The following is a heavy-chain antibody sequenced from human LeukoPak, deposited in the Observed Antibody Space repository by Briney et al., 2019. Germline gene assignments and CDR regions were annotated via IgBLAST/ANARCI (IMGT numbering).Heavy chain of an antibody. D-gene: IGHD2-21*01. Sequence: ASVTVSFKASGGTFISYAIRWVRQAPGQGLEWMGGIIAIFGTANYPQKFQGRVTLTTDESTSTDYMELRRLRSDDTAVYYCARDPPPRPCCAMVDYWGQGTLVTVSS. CDR3: ARDPPPRPCCAMVDY. CDR2: IIAIFGTA. J-gene: IGHJ4*02. CDR1: GGTFISYA. V-gene: IGHV1-69*05.